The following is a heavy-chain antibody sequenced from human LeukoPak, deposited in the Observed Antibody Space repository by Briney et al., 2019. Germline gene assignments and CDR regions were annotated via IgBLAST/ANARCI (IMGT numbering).Heavy chain of an antibody. CDR3: AKAFYDNSAHKRGFDH. CDR2: ISGSGDYT. Sequence: PGGSLRLSCAASGFTFSSPAMSWVRQAPGKGLEGVSVISGSGDYTYFHDSVKGRFTISRDNSKNTLYLQLDSLRAEDTAIYYCAKAFYDNSAHKRGFDHWGQGALVTVSS. V-gene: IGHV3-23*01. D-gene: IGHD3-22*01. J-gene: IGHJ4*02. CDR1: GFTFSSPA.